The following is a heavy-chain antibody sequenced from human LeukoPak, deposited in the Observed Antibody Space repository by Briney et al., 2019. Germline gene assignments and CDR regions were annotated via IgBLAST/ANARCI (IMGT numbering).Heavy chain of an antibody. J-gene: IGHJ3*02. CDR1: GFTFSSYA. CDR3: AKFADIVVVPAAMAAFDI. D-gene: IGHD2-2*01. V-gene: IGHV3-23*01. Sequence: GGSLRLSRAASGFTFSSYAMRWVRQAPGKGLEWVSAISGSGGSTYYADSVKGRFTISRDNSKNTLYLQMNSLRAEDTAVYYCAKFADIVVVPAAMAAFDIWGQGTMVTVSS. CDR2: ISGSGGST.